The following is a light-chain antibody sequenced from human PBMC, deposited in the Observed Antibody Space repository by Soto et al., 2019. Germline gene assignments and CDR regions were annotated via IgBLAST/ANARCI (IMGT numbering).Light chain of an antibody. Sequence: EVVLTQSTANMSLSPWERATLSCRTSQSVSNYLAWYQQKPGQAPRLLIYDASNRATGIPARFSGSGSGTDFTLTISDVQPEDFALYYCHQRQSWPRTFGQGTKVDIK. CDR1: QSVSNY. J-gene: IGKJ1*01. V-gene: IGKV3-11*01. CDR2: DAS. CDR3: HQRQSWPRT.